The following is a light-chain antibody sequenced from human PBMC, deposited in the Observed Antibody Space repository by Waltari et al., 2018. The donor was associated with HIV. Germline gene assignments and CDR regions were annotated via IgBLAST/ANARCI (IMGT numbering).Light chain of an antibody. CDR2: EVS. Sequence: QSALTQPASVSGSPGQSITISCRGNTNYVGGFNPVAWYQQHPGKAPKLIIYEVSKRPSGVSNRFSGSKSGNTASLTISGLQAEDEADYYCCSYAGSSTLLFGGGTKLTVL. J-gene: IGLJ2*01. CDR3: CSYAGSSTLL. CDR1: TNYVGGFNP. V-gene: IGLV2-23*02.